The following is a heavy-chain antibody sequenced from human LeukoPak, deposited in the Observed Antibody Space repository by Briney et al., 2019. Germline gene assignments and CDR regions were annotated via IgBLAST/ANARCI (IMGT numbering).Heavy chain of an antibody. CDR2: ISSSSSYT. J-gene: IGHJ4*02. Sequence: GQSLRLSCAASGFTFSDYYMSWIRQAPGKGLEWVSYISSSSSYTNYADSVKGRFTISRDNAKNSLYLQMNSLRAEDTAVYYCARDPRNYYDSSGYYDYWGQGTLVTVSS. V-gene: IGHV3-11*05. CDR1: GFTFSDYY. D-gene: IGHD3-22*01. CDR3: ARDPRNYYDSSGYYDY.